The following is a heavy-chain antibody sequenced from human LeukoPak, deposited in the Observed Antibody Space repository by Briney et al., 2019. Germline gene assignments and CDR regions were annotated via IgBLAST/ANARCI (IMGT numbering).Heavy chain of an antibody. J-gene: IGHJ4*02. CDR1: GYSIISDYY. V-gene: IGHV4-38-2*02. Sequence: SETLSLTCTLTGYSIISDYYWGWIRPPPGKGLEWIGSIYYSGSTYYNPSLESRVTISVDTSKNQFSLKLSSVTAADTAVYYCARSSKRIAEALWYFDYWGQGTLVTVSS. D-gene: IGHD6-13*01. CDR2: IYYSGST. CDR3: ARSSKRIAEALWYFDY.